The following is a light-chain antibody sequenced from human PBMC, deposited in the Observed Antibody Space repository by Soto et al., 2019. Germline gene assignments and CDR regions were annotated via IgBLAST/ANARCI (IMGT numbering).Light chain of an antibody. CDR3: QVWDSSTHVV. CDR2: RDY. V-gene: IGLV3-9*01. Sequence: YELTQPLSVSVALGQTARITCGGNNIGSKNVHWYQQKPGQAPVLVIYRDYNRPSGIPERFSGSNSVNTATLSISRAQAGDEADYYCQVWDSSTHVVFGGGTKVTVL. CDR1: NIGSKN. J-gene: IGLJ2*01.